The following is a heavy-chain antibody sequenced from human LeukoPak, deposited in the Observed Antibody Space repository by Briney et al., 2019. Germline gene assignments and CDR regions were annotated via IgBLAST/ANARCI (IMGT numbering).Heavy chain of an antibody. CDR2: ISGSGGST. D-gene: IGHD4-17*01. Sequence: GGSLRLSCAASGFTFSSYAMSWVRQAPGKGLEWVSAISGSGGSTYYADSVKGRFTISRDNSKNTLYLQMNSLRAEDTAVYYCARGFYGDYVRMDVWGQGTTVTVSS. CDR1: GFTFSSYA. CDR3: ARGFYGDYVRMDV. V-gene: IGHV3-23*01. J-gene: IGHJ6*02.